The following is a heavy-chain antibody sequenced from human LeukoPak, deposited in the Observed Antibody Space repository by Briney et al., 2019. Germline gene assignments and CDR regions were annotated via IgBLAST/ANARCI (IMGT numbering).Heavy chain of an antibody. D-gene: IGHD4-23*01. CDR2: ISGDGTTT. CDR3: ARHSTVAQYDY. Sequence: GGSLRLSCAASGSTFSTYGLSWVRQAPGKGLEWVSAISGDGTTTYYADSVKGRFTISRDNSKNTLFLQMNNLRIEDTAVYYCARHSTVAQYDYWGQGTLVTVSS. CDR1: GSTFSTYG. J-gene: IGHJ4*02. V-gene: IGHV3-23*01.